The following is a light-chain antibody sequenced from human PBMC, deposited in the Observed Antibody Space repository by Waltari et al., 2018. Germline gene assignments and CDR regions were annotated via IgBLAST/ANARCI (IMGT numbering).Light chain of an antibody. J-gene: IGKJ3*01. CDR3: QHYGISPPGL. CDR1: QSVSSSY. V-gene: IGKV3-20*01. CDR2: GAS. Sequence: EIVLTQSPGTLSLSPGERATLSCRASQSVSSSYLAWYQHKPGQAPRLLMYGASSRATGIPDRFSGSGSGTDFTLTISRLEPEDFAVYYCQHYGISPPGLFGPGTKVDIK.